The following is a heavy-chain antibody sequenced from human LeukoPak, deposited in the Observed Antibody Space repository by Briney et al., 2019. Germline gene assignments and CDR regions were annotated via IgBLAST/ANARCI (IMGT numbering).Heavy chain of an antibody. CDR3: ANHRNILRYFDWVPPIDY. V-gene: IGHV1-8*03. D-gene: IGHD3-9*01. CDR2: MNPNSGNT. CDR1: GGTFSSYA. Sequence: ASVKVSCKASGGTFSSYAISWVRQAPGQGLEWMGWMNPNSGNTGYAQKFQGRVTITRNTSISTAYMELSSLRAEDTAVYYCANHRNILRYFDWVPPIDYWGQGTLVTVSS. J-gene: IGHJ4*02.